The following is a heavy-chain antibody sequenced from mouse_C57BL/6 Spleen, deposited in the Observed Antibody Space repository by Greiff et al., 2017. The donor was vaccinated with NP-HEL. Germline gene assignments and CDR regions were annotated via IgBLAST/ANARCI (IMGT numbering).Heavy chain of an antibody. V-gene: IGHV14-4*01. Sequence: VQLQQSGAELVRPGASVKLSCTASGFNIKDDYMHWVKQRPEQGLEWIGWIDPENGDTEYASKFQGKATITADTSSNTAYLQLSSLTSEDTAVYYCTSCYGYAMDYWGQGTSVTVSS. CDR2: IDPENGDT. CDR1: GFNIKDDY. D-gene: IGHD1-1*01. J-gene: IGHJ4*01. CDR3: TSCYGYAMDY.